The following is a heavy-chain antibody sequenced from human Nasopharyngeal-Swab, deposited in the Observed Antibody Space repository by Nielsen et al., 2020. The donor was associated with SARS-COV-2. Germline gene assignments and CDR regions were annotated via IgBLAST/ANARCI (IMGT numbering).Heavy chain of an antibody. D-gene: IGHD3-16*01. J-gene: IGHJ4*02. CDR1: GGSFSGYY. V-gene: IGHV4-34*01. CDR2: INYSGTT. Sequence: SETLYLTCAVYGGSFSGYYWSWIRQSPGKGLEWIGQINYSGTTNYNPSLKSRVAISVYHSKNQFSLNRNSVIAADTAVYYCASGARRGRVPFDYWGKGTQVTVSS. CDR3: ASGARRGRVPFDY.